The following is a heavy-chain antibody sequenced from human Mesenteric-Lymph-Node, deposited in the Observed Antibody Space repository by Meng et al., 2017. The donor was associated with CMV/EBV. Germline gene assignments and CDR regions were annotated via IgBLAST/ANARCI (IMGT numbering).Heavy chain of an antibody. CDR1: GYTFTYYY. J-gene: IGHJ6*02. V-gene: IGHV1-2*02. CDR3: ARGPRERKEYCTSTRCYHGLGHYYYGMDV. D-gene: IGHD2-2*01. CDR2: INPNTGGT. Sequence: ASVKVSCKASGYTFTYYYMHWVRQAPGQGPECMGWINPNTGGTIYAQKFQGRVTMTRNTSINTAYMELSSLRSEDTAVYYCARGPRERKEYCTSTRCYHGLGHYYYGMDVWGQGTTVTVSS.